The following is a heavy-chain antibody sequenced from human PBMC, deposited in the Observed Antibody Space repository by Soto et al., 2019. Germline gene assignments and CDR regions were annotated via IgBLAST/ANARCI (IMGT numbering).Heavy chain of an antibody. Sequence: GGSLRLSCTASGFTLSTYSMNWVRQAPGKGLEWVSYMSSSSSPIYYADSVRGRFTISRDNAKNSLYLQMNSLRAEDTAVYYWARDSGGYCSGGSCYFDSWGQGTPVTVSS. CDR2: MSSSSSPI. V-gene: IGHV3-48*01. D-gene: IGHD2-15*01. CDR3: ARDSGGYCSGGSCYFDS. J-gene: IGHJ4*02. CDR1: GFTLSTYS.